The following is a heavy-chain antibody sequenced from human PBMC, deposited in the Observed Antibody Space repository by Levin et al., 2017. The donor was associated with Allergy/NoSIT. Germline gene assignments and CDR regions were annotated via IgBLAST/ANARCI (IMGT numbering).Heavy chain of an antibody. V-gene: IGHV1-18*01. D-gene: IGHD2-15*01. J-gene: IGHJ5*02. CDR1: GYTFISYG. Sequence: GESLKISCTASGYTFISYGISWVRQAPGQGLEWLGWISPYNGNTNYTRKFQGRVTMTTDTQTRTAYMELRSLTFDDTAVYYCGRTEPIVVLPGFGFDPWGQGTLVTVSS. CDR2: ISPYNGNT. CDR3: GRTEPIVVLPGFGFDP.